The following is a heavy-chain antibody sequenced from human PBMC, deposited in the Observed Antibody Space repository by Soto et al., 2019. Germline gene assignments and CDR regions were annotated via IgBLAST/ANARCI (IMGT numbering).Heavy chain of an antibody. CDR1: GFTFGNYA. Sequence: GGSLRLSCTASGFTFGNYAMSWFRQAPGKGLEWVGFIRSKGYGGTTEYAASVKGRFTISRDGSKSIAYLQMNSLKTEDTAVYYCSIIGVRTTNWFDPWGHGTLVTVSS. CDR2: IRSKGYGGTT. V-gene: IGHV3-49*01. J-gene: IGHJ5*02. CDR3: SIIGVRTTNWFDP. D-gene: IGHD3-3*01.